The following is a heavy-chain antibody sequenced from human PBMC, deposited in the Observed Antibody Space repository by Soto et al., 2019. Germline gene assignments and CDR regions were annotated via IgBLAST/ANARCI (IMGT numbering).Heavy chain of an antibody. CDR2: ISATGGST. Sequence: EVQLLESGGDLVQPGGSLRLSCAASGFTLGIYAMTWVRQAPGKGLEWVSTISATGGSTFYADSVKGRFTISRDNSKNTLYLQMNSLRAEDTAIYYCAKDLSSYYYFDFWGQGTLVTVSS. D-gene: IGHD2-15*01. V-gene: IGHV3-23*01. CDR3: AKDLSSYYYFDF. J-gene: IGHJ4*02. CDR1: GFTLGIYA.